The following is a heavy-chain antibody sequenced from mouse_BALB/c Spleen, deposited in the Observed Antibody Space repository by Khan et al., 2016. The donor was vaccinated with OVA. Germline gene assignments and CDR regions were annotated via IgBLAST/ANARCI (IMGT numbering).Heavy chain of an antibody. CDR2: INPTSGFT. Sequence: QVQLKQSGAELAKPGASVKMSCKASGYTFTTYWMHWVKKRPGQGLDWIGYINPTSGFTDYNEKFKDRATLSADKSSSTAYMQLSSLTSEDSAVYYCTRDRIDYWGQGTTLTVSS. CDR3: TRDRIDY. J-gene: IGHJ2*01. CDR1: GYTFTTYW. V-gene: IGHV1-7*01.